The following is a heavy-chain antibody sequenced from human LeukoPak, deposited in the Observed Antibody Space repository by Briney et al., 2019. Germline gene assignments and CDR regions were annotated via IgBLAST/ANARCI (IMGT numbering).Heavy chain of an antibody. Sequence: QPGGSLRLSCAASGFTFSSYGMHWVRQAPGKGLEWVSAISGSGGSTYYADSVKGRFTISRDNSKNTLYLQMNSLRAEDTAVYYCAKDARPIVGAISYFDYWGQGTLVTVSS. CDR3: AKDARPIVGAISYFDY. V-gene: IGHV3-23*01. J-gene: IGHJ4*02. CDR2: ISGSGGST. CDR1: GFTFSSYG. D-gene: IGHD1-26*01.